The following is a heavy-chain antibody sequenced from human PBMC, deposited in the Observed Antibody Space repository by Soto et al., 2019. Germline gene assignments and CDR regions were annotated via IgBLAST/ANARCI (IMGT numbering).Heavy chain of an antibody. J-gene: IGHJ4*02. CDR2: IKPDGSET. Sequence: GGALGLSCAASGLNLGGPWMTWVRQTPREGLQWVAAIKPDGSETFYVDSVKGRFTISRDNARNSLFLQMDSLRAEDTAVYYCTSRPSGMTYHAVFDFWGQGTLVTVSS. D-gene: IGHD2-21*02. CDR1: GLNLGGPW. CDR3: TSRPSGMTYHAVFDF. V-gene: IGHV3-7*03.